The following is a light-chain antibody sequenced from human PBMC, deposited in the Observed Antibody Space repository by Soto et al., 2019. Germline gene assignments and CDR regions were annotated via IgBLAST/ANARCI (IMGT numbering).Light chain of an antibody. CDR2: EGS. CDR1: SSDVGSYNL. V-gene: IGLV2-23*01. Sequence: QSALTQPASVSGSPGQSITIACTGTSSDVGSYNLVSWYQQRPGKAPKLIIYEGSKRPSGVSILFSSSKSGNTSSLTISGLPAEDESYYCCSSSARSGTDVFVTGTKLTVL. J-gene: IGLJ1*01. CDR3: SSSARSGTDV.